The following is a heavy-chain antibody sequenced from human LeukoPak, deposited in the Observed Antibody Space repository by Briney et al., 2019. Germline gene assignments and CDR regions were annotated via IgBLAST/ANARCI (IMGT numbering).Heavy chain of an antibody. J-gene: IGHJ3*02. CDR1: GXXFRSXA. CDR3: AKPPNDAVDI. V-gene: IGHV3-23*01. CDR2: ISSSGAST. Sequence: GGXXRXXCAXXGXXFRSXAXXWIRQAPGKGLEWISTISSSGASTYYADSVKGRFTISRDNSKNTLYLQSDSPRAEDTAVYYCAKPPNDAVDIWGQGTMVTVSS.